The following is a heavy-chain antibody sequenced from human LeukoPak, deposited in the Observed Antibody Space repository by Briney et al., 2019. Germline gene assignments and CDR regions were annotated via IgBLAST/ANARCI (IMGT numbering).Heavy chain of an antibody. CDR3: ARGEPGFLEWLSRGAAFDI. J-gene: IGHJ3*02. Sequence: GASVKVSCKASGGTFSSYAISWVRQAPGQGLEWMGGIIPIFGTANYAQKFQGRVTITTDESTSTAYMELSSLRSEDTAVYYCARGEPGFLEWLSRGAAFDIWGQGTMVTVSS. CDR2: IIPIFGTA. D-gene: IGHD3-3*01. CDR1: GGTFSSYA. V-gene: IGHV1-69*05.